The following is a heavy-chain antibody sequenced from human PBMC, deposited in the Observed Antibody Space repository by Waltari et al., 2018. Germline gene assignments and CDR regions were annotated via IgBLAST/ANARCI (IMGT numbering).Heavy chain of an antibody. CDR2: IYHSGST. CDR3: AREATNYYGSGSASFDY. CDR1: GYSISSGYY. J-gene: IGHJ4*02. V-gene: IGHV4-38-2*02. D-gene: IGHD3-10*01. Sequence: QVQLQESGPGLVKPSETLSLTCAVSGYSISSGYYWGWIRQPPGKGLEWIGSIYHSGSTYSNPSLKSRVTISVDTSKNQFSLKLSSVTAADTAVYYCAREATNYYGSGSASFDYWGQGTLVTVSS.